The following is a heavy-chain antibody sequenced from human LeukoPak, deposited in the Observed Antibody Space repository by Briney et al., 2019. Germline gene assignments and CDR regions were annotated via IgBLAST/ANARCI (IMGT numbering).Heavy chain of an antibody. CDR1: AGSISSYY. Sequence: SETLSLICTVSAGSISSYYWSWIRQPAGKGLEGIGRMHTSGSTNYNPSLKSRVPMSVATSKNQFSLKLSSVTAAATAVDYYARFARPDFRYYYYYYMDVWGKGTTVTVSS. V-gene: IGHV4-4*07. CDR3: ARFARPDFRYYYYYYMDV. CDR2: MHTSGST. J-gene: IGHJ6*03. D-gene: IGHD3-3*01.